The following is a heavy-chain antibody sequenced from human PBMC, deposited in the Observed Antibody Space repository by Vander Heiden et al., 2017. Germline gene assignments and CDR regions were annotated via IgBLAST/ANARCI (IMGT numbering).Heavy chain of an antibody. CDR1: GLPFSSCW. Sequence: DVQLVESGGGLVQPGGSLRLSCAASGLPFSSCWVHWVRPAPGKGLVWVSRINIDGSSTKYADSVKGRFTISRDNAKNTLYLQMDSLGAEDTAVYYCARVVYGGNLRAVDYWGQGTLVTVSS. D-gene: IGHD4-17*01. CDR3: ARVVYGGNLRAVDY. J-gene: IGHJ4*02. V-gene: IGHV3-74*03. CDR2: INIDGSST.